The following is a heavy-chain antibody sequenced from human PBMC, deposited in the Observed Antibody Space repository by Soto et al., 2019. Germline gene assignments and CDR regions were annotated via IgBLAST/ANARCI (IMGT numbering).Heavy chain of an antibody. J-gene: IGHJ4*02. D-gene: IGHD3-10*01. V-gene: IGHV3-30-3*01. CDR1: GFTFSSYA. Sequence: QVQLVESGGGVVQPGRSLRLSCAASGFTFSSYAMHWVRQAPGKGLEWVAVISYDGSNKYYADSVKGRFTISRDNSKNTLYLQMNSLRAEDTAVYYCARSFRRGVFDYWGQGTLVTVSS. CDR2: ISYDGSNK. CDR3: ARSFRRGVFDY.